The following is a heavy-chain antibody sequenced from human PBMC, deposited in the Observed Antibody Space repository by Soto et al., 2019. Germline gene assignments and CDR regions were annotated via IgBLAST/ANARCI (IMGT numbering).Heavy chain of an antibody. J-gene: IGHJ4*02. Sequence: PSETLSLTCTVSGGSISSSSYYWGWIRQPPGKGMEWIGSIYYSGSTYYNQSLKSRVTISVDTSKNKFSMKQRHVTAADTAVYYCARDYYDSSGYDYWGQGTLVT. CDR2: IYYSGST. CDR3: ARDYYDSSGYDY. CDR1: GGSISSSSYY. V-gene: IGHV4-39*02. D-gene: IGHD3-22*01.